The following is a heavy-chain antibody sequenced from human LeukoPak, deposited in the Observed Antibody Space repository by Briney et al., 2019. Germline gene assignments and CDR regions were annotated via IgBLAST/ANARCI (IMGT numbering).Heavy chain of an antibody. CDR2: IYSGGST. CDR1: GFTVSSNY. D-gene: IGHD2-2*01. J-gene: IGHJ5*02. Sequence: GGSLRLSCAASGFTVSSNYMSWVRQAPGKGLEWVSVIYSGGSTYYADSVKGRFTISRDNSKNTLYLQMNSLRAEDTAVYYCARNRGGPRYCSSTSCYRSWFDPWGQGTLVTVSS. CDR3: ARNRGGPRYCSSTSCYRSWFDP. V-gene: IGHV3-53*01.